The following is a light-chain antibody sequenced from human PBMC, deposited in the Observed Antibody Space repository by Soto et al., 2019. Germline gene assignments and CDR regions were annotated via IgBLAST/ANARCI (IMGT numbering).Light chain of an antibody. CDR2: LAS. V-gene: IGKV3-15*01. J-gene: IGKJ4*01. CDR1: QTININ. Sequence: EIVMTQSPATLSVSPGERATLSCRASQTININLAWYQQKPGQSPRLLIYLASTRAAGIPARFSGSGSGTEFTLTISSLQSEDFAVYYCKHYNAWPLTFVGGTKVEIK. CDR3: KHYNAWPLT.